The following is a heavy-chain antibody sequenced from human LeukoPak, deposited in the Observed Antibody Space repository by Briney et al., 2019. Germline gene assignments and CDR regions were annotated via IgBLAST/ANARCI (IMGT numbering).Heavy chain of an antibody. D-gene: IGHD5-18*01. CDR3: ARGLVDTAMNYYYYGMDV. Sequence: SETRSLASPLDAGSITTYYWSWDRQPAGKGLEWIGRIYTSGSTNYNNSLKSRVTMSVDTSKKQFSLKLSSVTAADTAVYYCARGLVDTAMNYYYYGMDVGGQGTTVTVSS. V-gene: IGHV4-4*07. CDR2: IYTSGST. J-gene: IGHJ6*02. CDR1: AGSITTYY.